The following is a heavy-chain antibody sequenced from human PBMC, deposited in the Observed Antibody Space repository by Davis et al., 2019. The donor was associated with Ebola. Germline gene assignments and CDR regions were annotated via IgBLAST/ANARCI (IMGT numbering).Heavy chain of an antibody. CDR3: ASMVRGVIIPSYYYYGMDV. Sequence: SLKGRFTISRDNAKNTLYLQMNSLRAEDTAVYYCASMVRGVIIPSYYYYGMDVWGQGTTVTVSS. V-gene: IGHV3-74*01. J-gene: IGHJ6*02. D-gene: IGHD3-10*01.